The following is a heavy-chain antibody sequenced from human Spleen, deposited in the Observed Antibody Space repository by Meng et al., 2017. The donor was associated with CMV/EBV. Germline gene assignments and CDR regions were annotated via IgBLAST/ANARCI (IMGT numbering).Heavy chain of an antibody. J-gene: IGHJ4*02. CDR3: ARFGWARVLYYFDY. CDR1: GFTFSDYY. V-gene: IGHV3-11*04. D-gene: IGHD3-10*01. CDR2: ISCSGSTI. Sequence: GGSLRLSCAASGFTFSDYYMSWTRQAPGKGLEWVSYISCSGSTIYYADSVKGRFTISRDNAKNSLYLQMNSLRAEDTAVYYRARFGWARVLYYFDYWGQGTLVTVSS.